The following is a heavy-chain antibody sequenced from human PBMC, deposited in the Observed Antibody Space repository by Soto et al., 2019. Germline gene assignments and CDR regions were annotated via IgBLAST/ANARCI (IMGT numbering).Heavy chain of an antibody. CDR2: ISASGAYT. CDR1: GFPFSSYA. CDR3: AKEVIAARPYYFDY. V-gene: IGHV3-23*01. J-gene: IGHJ4*02. Sequence: VGSLRLSCAASGFPFSSYAVSWARQTPGKGLEWVSTISASGAYTYYADSVKGRFTISRDNSKNTLYLQMRSLRAGDTATYYCAKEVIAARPYYFDYWGQGTLVTVSS. D-gene: IGHD6-6*01.